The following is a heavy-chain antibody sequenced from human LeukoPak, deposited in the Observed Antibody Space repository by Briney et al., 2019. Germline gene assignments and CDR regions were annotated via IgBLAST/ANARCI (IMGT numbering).Heavy chain of an antibody. D-gene: IGHD5-12*01. CDR1: EFTLRSYW. CDR3: AKDPSRLPRYYFDY. Sequence: GGSLRLSCAASEFTLRSYWMRWVRQAPGKGLEWVANIKQDGSEKNYVDSVKGRFTISRDNAKNSMYLQMNSLRAEDTALYYCAKDPSRLPRYYFDYWGQGTLVTVSS. J-gene: IGHJ4*02. CDR2: IKQDGSEK. V-gene: IGHV3-7*03.